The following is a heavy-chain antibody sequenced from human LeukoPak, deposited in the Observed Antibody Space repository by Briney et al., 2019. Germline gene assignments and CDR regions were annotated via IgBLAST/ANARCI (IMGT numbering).Heavy chain of an antibody. D-gene: IGHD1-26*01. V-gene: IGHV4-34*01. CDR3: ARGLQSGSYFIGSRT. J-gene: IGHJ5*02. CDR1: GGSFSGYY. CDR2: INHSGST. Sequence: NPSETLSLTCAVYGGSFSGYYWSWIRQPPGKGLEWIGEINHSGSTNYNPSLKSRVTISVDTSKNQFSLKLSSVTAADTAVYCCARGLQSGSYFIGSRTWGQGTLVTVSS.